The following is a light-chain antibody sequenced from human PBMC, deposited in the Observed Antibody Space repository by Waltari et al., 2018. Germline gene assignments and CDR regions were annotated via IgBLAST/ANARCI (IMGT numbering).Light chain of an antibody. V-gene: IGLV1-47*01. CDR1: SSNIGRNY. CDR3: AAWDNSLSAWV. J-gene: IGLJ3*02. CDR2: NND. Sequence: QPVLTLPPSASGTPGQAVSISCSGSSSNIGRNYVYWYQQLPGTAPKLLIYNNDQRPSEVPHRFFGSKSDTSASLVISGLRSEDDGHYNCAAWDNSLSAWVFGGGTKLT.